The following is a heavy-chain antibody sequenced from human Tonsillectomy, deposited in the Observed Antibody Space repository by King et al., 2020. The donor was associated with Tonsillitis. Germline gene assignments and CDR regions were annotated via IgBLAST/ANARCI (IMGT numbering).Heavy chain of an antibody. CDR2: IYYSENT. CDR1: GGSISGGAYY. D-gene: IGHD2-15*01. Sequence: VQLQESGPGLVKHSQTLSLTCTVSGGSISGGAYYWSWIRQHPGKGLEWIGYIYYSENTYYNPSLKSRLTISVDTSKNQFSLKLSSATAADTAVYYCARYEGGVFDPWGQGTLVTVSS. CDR3: ARYEGGVFDP. J-gene: IGHJ5*02. V-gene: IGHV4-31*03.